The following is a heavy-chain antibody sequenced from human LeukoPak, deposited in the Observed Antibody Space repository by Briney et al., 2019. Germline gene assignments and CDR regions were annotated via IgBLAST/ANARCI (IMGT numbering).Heavy chain of an antibody. CDR3: GKASGSSGRGSTKKGVVNPYGKDV. CDR1: GYSISSGYY. CDR2: IYHSGST. Sequence: PSETLSLTCTVSGYSISSGYYWGWIRQPPGKGLEWIGSIYHSGSTYYNPSLKSRVTISVDTSKNQFSLKVSSVTAADTAVYYRGKASGSSGRGSTKKGVVNPYGKDVWGQGTTVAVSS. V-gene: IGHV4-38-2*02. J-gene: IGHJ6*02. D-gene: IGHD3-22*01.